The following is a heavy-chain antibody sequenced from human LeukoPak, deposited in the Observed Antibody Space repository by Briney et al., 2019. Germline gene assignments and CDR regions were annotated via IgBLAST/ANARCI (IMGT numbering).Heavy chain of an antibody. CDR2: MSYDGSDK. CDR3: AKDEPGTYSPSDY. Sequence: GGSLRLSCAASGFTFSNYAMHWVRQAPGEGLEWVAFMSYDGSDKYYADSVKGRFTISRDNSKNTLYLQMNSLRPEDTAVYYCAKDEPGTYSPSDYWGQGTLVTVSS. D-gene: IGHD3-10*01. CDR1: GFTFSNYA. J-gene: IGHJ4*02. V-gene: IGHV3-30*18.